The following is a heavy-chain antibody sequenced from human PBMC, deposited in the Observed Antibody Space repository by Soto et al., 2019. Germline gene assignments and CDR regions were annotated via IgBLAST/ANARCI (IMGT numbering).Heavy chain of an antibody. J-gene: IGHJ4*02. CDR3: AKVPLRPYYFDY. V-gene: IGHV3-23*01. CDR1: GFIFNNYA. CDR2: ISASGGST. D-gene: IGHD4-17*01. Sequence: EVQLLDSGGGLAQPGGSLRVSCAASGFIFNNYAMNWVRQAPGAGLQWVAGISASGGSTYYADSGKGRFIIARDSSKNTMLLQRNSLRAADTAIDYGAKVPLRPYYFDYWGLGTLVTV.